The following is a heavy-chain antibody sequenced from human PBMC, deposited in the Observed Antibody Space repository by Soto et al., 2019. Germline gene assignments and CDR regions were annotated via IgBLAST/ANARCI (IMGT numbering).Heavy chain of an antibody. D-gene: IGHD6-19*01. Sequence: PSETLSLTCAVYGGSFSGYYWSWIRQPPGKGLEWIGEINHSGSTNYNPSLKSRVTISVDTSKNQFSLKLSSVTAADTAVYYCARTVAVYYYYGMDVWDQRTTGT. J-gene: IGHJ6*02. CDR1: GGSFSGYY. V-gene: IGHV4-34*01. CDR3: ARTVAVYYYYGMDV. CDR2: INHSGST.